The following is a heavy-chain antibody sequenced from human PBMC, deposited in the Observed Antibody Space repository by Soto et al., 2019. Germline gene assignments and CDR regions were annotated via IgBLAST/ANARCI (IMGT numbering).Heavy chain of an antibody. J-gene: IGHJ4*02. V-gene: IGHV1-69*13. CDR1: GGTFSSYA. CDR3: ARRVVGDDFWSGYYSPGGDYFDY. CDR2: IIPIFGTA. D-gene: IGHD3-3*01. Sequence: ASVKVSFKASGGTFSSYAISWVRHAPGQGLEWMGGIIPIFGTANYAQKFQGRVTITADESTSTAYMELSSLRSEDTAVYYCARRVVGDDFWSGYYSPGGDYFDYWGQGTLVTVSS.